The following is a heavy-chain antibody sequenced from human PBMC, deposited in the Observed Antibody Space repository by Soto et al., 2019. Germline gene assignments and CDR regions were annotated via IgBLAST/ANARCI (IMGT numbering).Heavy chain of an antibody. Sequence: GGSLRLSCAASGFTFSTYTMTWVRQAPGKGLEWVSSVGGSGDGTYYADSVKGRFTISRDNSKNTLYLQMNSMRAEDTAIYYFAKARKVTIVRISLGRWGQGTLVAVSS. D-gene: IGHD3-10*01. CDR3: AKARKVTIVRISLGR. V-gene: IGHV3-23*01. CDR1: GFTFSTYT. J-gene: IGHJ4*02. CDR2: VGGSGDGT.